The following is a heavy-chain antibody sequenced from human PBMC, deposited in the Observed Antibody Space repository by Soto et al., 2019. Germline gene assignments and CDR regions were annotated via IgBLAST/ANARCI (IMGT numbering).Heavy chain of an antibody. CDR1: GFTFSSYS. J-gene: IGHJ4*02. CDR2: ISSSSSYI. Sequence: GGSLRLSCAASGFTFSSYSMNWVRQAPGKGLEWVSSISSSSSYIYYADSVKGRFTISRDNAKNSLYLQMNSLRAEDTAVYYCARDLGTTVQTSDYWGQGTLVTVSS. CDR3: ARDLGTTVQTSDY. D-gene: IGHD4-17*01. V-gene: IGHV3-21*01.